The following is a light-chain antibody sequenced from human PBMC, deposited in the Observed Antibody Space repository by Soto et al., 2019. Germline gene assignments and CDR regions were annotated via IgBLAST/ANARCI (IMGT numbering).Light chain of an antibody. J-gene: IGLJ3*02. CDR2: EVS. CDR3: SSYARNRDIL. Sequence: ALTQPPSASGSPGQSVAISCTGTSSDVGGYSYVSWYQQHPGKAPKLMIYEVSKRPSGVPDRFSGSKSGNTASLTVSGLQAEDEADYYCSSYARNRDILFGGGTKLTVL. CDR1: SSDVGGYSY. V-gene: IGLV2-8*01.